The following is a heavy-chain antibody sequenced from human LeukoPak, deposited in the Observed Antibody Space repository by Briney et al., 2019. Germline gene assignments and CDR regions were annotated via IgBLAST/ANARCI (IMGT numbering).Heavy chain of an antibody. D-gene: IGHD6-25*01. CDR1: GFTFDDYT. J-gene: IGHJ4*02. Sequence: GGSLRLSCAASGFTFDDYTMHWVRQAPGKGMEWVSVISGSGGSTSYADSVKGRFTISRDTSKNTLYLQMNSLRAEDTALYYCARRAAATDYFDYWGQGTLVTVSS. CDR2: ISGSGGST. V-gene: IGHV3-23*01. CDR3: ARRAAATDYFDY.